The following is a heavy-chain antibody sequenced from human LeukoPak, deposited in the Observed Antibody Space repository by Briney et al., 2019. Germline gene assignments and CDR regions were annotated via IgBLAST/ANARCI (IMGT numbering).Heavy chain of an antibody. J-gene: IGHJ4*02. CDR3: VRDSGWELRHFFFDD. D-gene: IGHD4-23*01. CDR2: ISPSNGDT. V-gene: IGHV1-18*04. CDR1: GYIFTSYS. Sequence: ASVKVSCKASGYIFTSYSINWVRRAPGQGLEWMGWISPSNGDTSYAQKVQDRVTMTTDTSTTTVYMELRSLGSDDTAIYYCVRDSGWELRHFFFDDWGQGTLVTVSS.